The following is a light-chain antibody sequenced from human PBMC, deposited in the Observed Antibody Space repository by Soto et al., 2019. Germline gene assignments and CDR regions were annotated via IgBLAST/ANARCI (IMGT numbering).Light chain of an antibody. J-gene: IGLJ3*02. CDR2: GNS. CDR3: QSYDSSLSGGV. V-gene: IGLV1-40*01. CDR1: SSNIGAGYD. Sequence: QSVLTQPPSVSGAPGQRVTISCTGSSSNIGAGYDVHWYQQLPGTAPKLLIYGNSNRPSGVPDRFSGSKSGTSASLAITGLQAEGEAGYYCQSYDSSLSGGVFGGGTKLTVL.